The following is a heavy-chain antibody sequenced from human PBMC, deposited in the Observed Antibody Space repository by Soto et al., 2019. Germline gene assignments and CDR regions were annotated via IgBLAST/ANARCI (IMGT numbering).Heavy chain of an antibody. CDR1: GFTFSSYS. Sequence: EVQLVESGGGLVKPGGSLRLSCAASGFTFSSYSMNWVRQAPGKGLEWVSSISSSSSYIYYADSVKGRFTISRDNAKNSLYLQMNSLRAEVTAVYYCARDGRYSEGHDYWGQGTVVPVSS. J-gene: IGHJ4*02. CDR2: ISSSSSYI. CDR3: ARDGRYSEGHDY. D-gene: IGHD5-18*01. V-gene: IGHV3-21*01.